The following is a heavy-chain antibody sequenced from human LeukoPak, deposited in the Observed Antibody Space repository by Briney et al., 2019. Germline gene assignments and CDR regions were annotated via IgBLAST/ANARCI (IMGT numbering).Heavy chain of an antibody. CDR2: IYSSGSF. CDR1: GGSISSYF. CDR3: ARSGGSSSGSLGLWYSDI. D-gene: IGHD6-19*01. V-gene: IGHV4-4*07. J-gene: IGHJ3*02. Sequence: TETLSLTCTVSGGSISSYFWTWIRQPAGRGLEWIGHIYSSGSFKYNPSLKSRVTMSIDTSKNKLSLNLNSVTAADTAVYYCARSGGSSSGSLGLWYSDIWGQGTMVTVSS.